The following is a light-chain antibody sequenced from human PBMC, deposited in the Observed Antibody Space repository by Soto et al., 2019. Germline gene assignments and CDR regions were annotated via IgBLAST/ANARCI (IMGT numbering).Light chain of an antibody. CDR3: QQCYSAPLT. V-gene: IGKV4-1*01. Sequence: DIVMTQSPDSLAVSLGERATINCKSSQNILYTNNKNYLVWYQQKPGQPPKLLISWASTRESGVPDRFSGSGSGTDFTLPISSLQADDVAVYYCQQCYSAPLTFGGGTKVEI. CDR2: WAS. CDR1: QNILYTNNKNY. J-gene: IGKJ4*01.